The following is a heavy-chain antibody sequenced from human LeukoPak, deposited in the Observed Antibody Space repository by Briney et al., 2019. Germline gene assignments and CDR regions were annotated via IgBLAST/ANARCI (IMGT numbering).Heavy chain of an antibody. J-gene: IGHJ5*02. V-gene: IGHV1-8*01. CDR2: MNPNSGNT. CDR3: ARGRGDCGGDCYDWFDP. D-gene: IGHD2-21*02. Sequence: ASVKVSCKASGYTFTSYDINWVRQATGQGLEWMGWMNPNSGNTGYAQKFQGRVTMTRNTSISTAYMELSSLRYEDTAVYYCARGRGDCGGDCYDWFDPWGQGTLVTVSS. CDR1: GYTFTSYD.